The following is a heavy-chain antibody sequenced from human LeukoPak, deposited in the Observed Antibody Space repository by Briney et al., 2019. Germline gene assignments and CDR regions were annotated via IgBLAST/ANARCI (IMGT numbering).Heavy chain of an antibody. J-gene: IGHJ4*02. CDR2: LYYNAIT. D-gene: IGHD3-3*01. V-gene: IGHV4-39*01. CDR3: AGPDFWSGYRYFDY. Sequence: PSETLSLTCTVSDGSINSGSYYWGWIRQPPGKGLEWIGSLYYNAITHYNPSLNSRVTISVDTSKNQFSLKLSSVTAADTALYYCAGPDFWSGYRYFDYWGQGILVTVSS. CDR1: DGSINSGSYY.